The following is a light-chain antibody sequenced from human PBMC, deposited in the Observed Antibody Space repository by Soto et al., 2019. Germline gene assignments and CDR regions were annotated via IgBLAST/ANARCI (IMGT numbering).Light chain of an antibody. CDR3: SSYTSSSSVV. CDR2: DVS. V-gene: IGLV2-14*03. Sequence: QSALTQPASVSGSPGRSLTISCTGTSSDVGGYDSVSWYQHHPGKAPRLMIYDVSNRPSGISNRFSASKSGNTASLTISGLQAEDEANYYCSSYTSSSSVVFGGGTKVTVL. J-gene: IGLJ2*01. CDR1: SSDVGGYDS.